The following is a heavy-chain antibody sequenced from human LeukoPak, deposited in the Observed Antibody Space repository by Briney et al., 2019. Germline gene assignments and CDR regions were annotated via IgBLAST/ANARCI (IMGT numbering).Heavy chain of an antibody. Sequence: GGSLRLSCEASGFTVSSSYMSWVRQAPGKGLEWVSVIHGGGSTYYADSVKGRFTISRDTSKNTLYLQMNSLRAEDTAVYYCASWPGGWYGEDSWGQGTLVTVSS. CDR2: IHGGGST. D-gene: IGHD6-19*01. V-gene: IGHV3-53*01. J-gene: IGHJ4*02. CDR1: GFTVSSSY. CDR3: ASWPGGWYGEDS.